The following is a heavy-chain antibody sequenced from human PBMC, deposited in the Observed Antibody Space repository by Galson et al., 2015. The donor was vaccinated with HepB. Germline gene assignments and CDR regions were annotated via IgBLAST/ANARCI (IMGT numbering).Heavy chain of an antibody. V-gene: IGHV3-48*04. D-gene: IGHD3-10*01. CDR2: ISSSSSTI. Sequence: SLRLSCAASGFTFSSQSMNWVRQAPGKGLEWISYISSSSSTIYYAESVKGRFIISRDNARMSLFLQMNSLRAEDTAVYYCTRGGPWFGERTEYFQNWGRGTLVTVSS. CDR3: TRGGPWFGERTEYFQN. J-gene: IGHJ1*01. CDR1: GFTFSSQS.